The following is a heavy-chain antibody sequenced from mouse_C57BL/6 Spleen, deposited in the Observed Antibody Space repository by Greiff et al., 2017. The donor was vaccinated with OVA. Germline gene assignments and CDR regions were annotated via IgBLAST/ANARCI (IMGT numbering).Heavy chain of an antibody. CDR1: GYAFSSSW. CDR3: AREDYYGPYFDD. Sequence: VQLQQSGPELVKPGASVKISCKASGYAFSSSWMNWVKQRPGKGLEWIGRIYPGDGDTNYNGKFKGKATLTADKSSSTAYMQLSSLTSEDSAVYFCAREDYYGPYFDDWGQGTTLTVSS. J-gene: IGHJ2*01. V-gene: IGHV1-82*01. D-gene: IGHD1-1*01. CDR2: IYPGDGDT.